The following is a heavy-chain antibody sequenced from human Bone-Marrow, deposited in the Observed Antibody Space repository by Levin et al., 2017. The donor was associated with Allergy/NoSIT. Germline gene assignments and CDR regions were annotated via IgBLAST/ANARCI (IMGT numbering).Heavy chain of an antibody. CDR1: GYTFTTND. V-gene: IGHV1-8*01. J-gene: IGHJ5*02. CDR3: ARGYSRVTVFEVGSVGGESPPPRRDQYNWFNP. Sequence: PGASVKVSCKASGYTFTTNDISWVRQAPGQGLEWMGWMTASNGNTGYAQKFQGRITLTRDTSITTAYMELSSLTPDDTAIYYCARGYSRVTVFEVGSVGGESPPPRRDQYNWFNPWGQGTLVTVSS. D-gene: IGHD3-3*01. CDR2: MTASNGNT.